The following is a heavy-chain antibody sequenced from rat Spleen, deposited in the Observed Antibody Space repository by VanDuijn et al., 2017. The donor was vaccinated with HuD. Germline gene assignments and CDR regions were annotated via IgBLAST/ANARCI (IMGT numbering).Heavy chain of an antibody. CDR1: GFTFRNYG. CDR2: ISTDGGTT. V-gene: IGHV5-19*01. Sequence: EVLLVESGGGLVQPGRSLKLSCAASGFTFRNYGIHWIRQAPTKVLEWVASISTDGGTTYYRESVKGRFTVSRANAKNTLYLQMDSLTSEDTATYYCTPEETGRRFPYWGQGTLVTVSS. D-gene: IGHD5-1*01. CDR3: TPEETGRRFPY. J-gene: IGHJ3*01.